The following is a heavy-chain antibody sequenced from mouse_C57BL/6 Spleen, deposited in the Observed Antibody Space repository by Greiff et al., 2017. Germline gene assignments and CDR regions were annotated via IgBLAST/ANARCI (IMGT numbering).Heavy chain of an antibody. J-gene: IGHJ4*01. D-gene: IGHD1-1*01. CDR2: IYPGSGST. CDR1: GYTFTSYW. V-gene: IGHV1-55*01. CDR3: ARGSKGNYAMDY. Sequence: QVQLQQSGAELVKPGASVKMSCKASGYTFTSYWITWVKQRPGQGLEWIGDIYPGSGSTNYNEKFKSKATLTVDTSSSTAYMQLSSLTSEDSAVYYCARGSKGNYAMDYWGQGTSVTVSS.